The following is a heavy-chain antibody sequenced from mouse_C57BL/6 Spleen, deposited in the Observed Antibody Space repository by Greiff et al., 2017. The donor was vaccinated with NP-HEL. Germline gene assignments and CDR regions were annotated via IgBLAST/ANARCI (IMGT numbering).Heavy chain of an antibody. Sequence: QVQLQQPGAELVRPGSSVKLSCKASGYTFTSYWMDWVKQRPGQGLEWIGNIYPSDSETHYNQKFKDKATLTVDKSSSTAYMQLSSLTSEDSAVYYCARSHYYGSSYGAYWGQGTLVTVSA. V-gene: IGHV1-61*01. CDR1: GYTFTSYW. J-gene: IGHJ3*01. D-gene: IGHD1-1*01. CDR3: ARSHYYGSSYGAY. CDR2: IYPSDSET.